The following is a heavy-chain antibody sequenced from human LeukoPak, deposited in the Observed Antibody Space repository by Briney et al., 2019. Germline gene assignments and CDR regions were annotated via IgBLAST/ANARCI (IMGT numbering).Heavy chain of an antibody. CDR1: GYTFTGYY. J-gene: IGHJ4*02. V-gene: IGHV1-2*02. CDR3: ALTYYDILTGYYTQDY. CDR2: INPNSGGT. Sequence: ASVKVSCKASGYTFTGYYMHWVRQAPGQGLEWMGWINPNSGGTNYAQKFQGRVTMTRDTSISTAYMELSRLRSDDTAVYYCALTYYDILTGYYTQDYWGQGTLVTVSS. D-gene: IGHD3-9*01.